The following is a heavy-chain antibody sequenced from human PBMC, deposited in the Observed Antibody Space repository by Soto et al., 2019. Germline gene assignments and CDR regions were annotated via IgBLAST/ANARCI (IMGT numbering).Heavy chain of an antibody. CDR1: GFTVSSNY. Sequence: EVPLVESGGGLIQPGGSLRLSCAASGFTVSSNYMSWVRQAPGKGLEWVSVIYSGGSTYYADSVKGRFTISRDNSKNTLYLQMNSLRAEDTAVYYCARTITMIVARAWYFDLWGRGTLVTVSS. J-gene: IGHJ2*01. V-gene: IGHV3-53*01. D-gene: IGHD3-22*01. CDR3: ARTITMIVARAWYFDL. CDR2: IYSGGST.